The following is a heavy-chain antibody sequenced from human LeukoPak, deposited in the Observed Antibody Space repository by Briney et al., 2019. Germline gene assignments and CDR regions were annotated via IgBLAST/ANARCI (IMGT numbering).Heavy chain of an antibody. V-gene: IGHV4-61*02. D-gene: IGHD2-21*02. J-gene: IGHJ6*03. CDR1: GGSISSGSYY. CDR2: IYTSGST. CDR3: ARIYCGGDCRGYYYHYYMDV. Sequence: SETLSLTCTVSGGSISSGSYYWSWLRQPAGKGLEWIGRIYTSGSTKYNPSLKSRVTISVDTSKNQFSLKLSSVTAADTAVYYCARIYCGGDCRGYYYHYYMDVWGKGTTVTISS.